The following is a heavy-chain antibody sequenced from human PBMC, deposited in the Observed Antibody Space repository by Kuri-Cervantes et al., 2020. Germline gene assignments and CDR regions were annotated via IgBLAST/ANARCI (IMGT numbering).Heavy chain of an antibody. Sequence: GESLKISCAASGFTFSSYAMHWVRQAPGKGLEYVSAISSNGGSTYYADSVKGRFTISRDNSKNTLYLQMGSLRAEDMAVYYCARSRWLGELLYFDYWGQGTLVTVSS. CDR2: ISSNGGST. J-gene: IGHJ4*02. D-gene: IGHD3-10*01. CDR3: ARSRWLGELLYFDY. V-gene: IGHV3-64*02. CDR1: GFTFSSYA.